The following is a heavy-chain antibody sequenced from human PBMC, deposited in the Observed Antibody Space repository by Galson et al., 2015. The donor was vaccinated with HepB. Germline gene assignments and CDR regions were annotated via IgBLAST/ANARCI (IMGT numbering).Heavy chain of an antibody. CDR2: IRYDGSNK. Sequence: SLRLSCAASGFTFSSYGMHWVRQAPGKGLEWVAFIRYDGSNKYYADSVKGRFTISRDNSKNTLYLQMNSLRAEDTAVYYCAIYGSGSHYYYYYYGMDVWGQGTTVTVSS. CDR3: AIYGSGSHYYYYYYGMDV. D-gene: IGHD3-10*01. CDR1: GFTFSSYG. V-gene: IGHV3-30*02. J-gene: IGHJ6*02.